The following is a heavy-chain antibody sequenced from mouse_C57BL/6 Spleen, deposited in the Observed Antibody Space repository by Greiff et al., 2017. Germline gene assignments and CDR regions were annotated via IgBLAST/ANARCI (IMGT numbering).Heavy chain of an antibody. D-gene: IGHD1-1*01. Sequence: QVQLQQPGAELVKPGASVKVSCKASGYTFTSYWMHWVKQRPGQGLEWIGRIHPSDSDTNYNQKFKGKATLTVDKSSSTAYMQLSSLTSEDSAVYYYAIPISLREAWFAYWGQGTLVTVSA. V-gene: IGHV1-74*01. J-gene: IGHJ3*01. CDR2: IHPSDSDT. CDR3: AIPISLREAWFAY. CDR1: GYTFTSYW.